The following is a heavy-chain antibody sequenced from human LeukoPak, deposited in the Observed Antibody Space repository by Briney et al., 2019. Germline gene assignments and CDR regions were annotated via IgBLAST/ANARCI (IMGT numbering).Heavy chain of an antibody. J-gene: IGHJ3*02. D-gene: IGHD3-22*01. Sequence: PAETLSLTCTVSGGSISSSSYYWGWSRQPPGKGLGRVGSIYYSVSTYYNPSLKSRVTISVDTSKNQFSLKLSSVAAADTAVYYCARHTMVTMIVVVIATDAFDIWGQGTMVTVSS. CDR1: GGSISSSSYY. CDR3: ARHTMVTMIVVVIATDAFDI. CDR2: IYYSVST. V-gene: IGHV4-39*01.